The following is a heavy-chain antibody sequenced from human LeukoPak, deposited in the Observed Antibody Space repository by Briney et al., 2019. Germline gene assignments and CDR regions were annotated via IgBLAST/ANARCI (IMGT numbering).Heavy chain of an antibody. V-gene: IGHV3-30-3*01. Sequence: RGSLRDSCAAPGFSFNDYTVHWGRQAPGKGLEWVAVISYNGRMKFYTDSVKGRFTLSRDNSKNTLYLQMNSLRSGDTAIYYCARLTTTWYISPSLHTSYVWGQGTMVTVSS. J-gene: IGHJ3*01. D-gene: IGHD6-13*01. CDR2: ISYNGRMK. CDR3: ARLTTTWYISPSLHTSYV. CDR1: GFSFNDYT.